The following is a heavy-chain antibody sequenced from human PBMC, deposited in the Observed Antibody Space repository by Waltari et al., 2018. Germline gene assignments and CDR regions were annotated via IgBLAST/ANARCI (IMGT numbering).Heavy chain of an antibody. J-gene: IGHJ4*02. D-gene: IGHD2-21*02. CDR3: ARETENCGGDCYDY. Sequence: EVRLVESGGGLVQPGGSLRLSCAGSGFTFSSFEFNWIRQAPGKGLAWISYIGHSGDNVYYANSVKGRFTVSRDNAKNSVYLQMDSLRAEDTALYYCARETENCGGDCYDYWGLGTLATVSS. V-gene: IGHV3-48*03. CDR2: IGHSGDNV. CDR1: GFTFSSFE.